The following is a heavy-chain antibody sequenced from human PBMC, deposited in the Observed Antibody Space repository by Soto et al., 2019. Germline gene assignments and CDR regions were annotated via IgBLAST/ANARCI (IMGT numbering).Heavy chain of an antibody. J-gene: IGHJ4*02. CDR1: GFTFSSYG. V-gene: IGHV3-33*01. CDR3: ARDYSYGIPFEY. D-gene: IGHD5-18*01. Sequence: QVQLVESGGGVVQPGRSLRLSCAASGFTFSSYGMHWVRQAPGKGLEWVAIIWYDGSNKYYADSVKGRFTISRDNSKNTLYLQMNSLRAEDTAVYYCARDYSYGIPFEYWGQGTLVTVSS. CDR2: IWYDGSNK.